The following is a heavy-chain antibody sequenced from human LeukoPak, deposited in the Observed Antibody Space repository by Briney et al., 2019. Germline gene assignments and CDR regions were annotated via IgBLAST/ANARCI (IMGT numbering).Heavy chain of an antibody. Sequence: GGSLRLSCAASGFTFSSYGMHWVRQAPGKGLEWVAFIQYDEYDIFYADSVKGRFTVTRDDATNTLHLHMDSLKVEDTAVYFCARDDYRGAAGGNPAYWFFDLWGRGTPVTVSS. CDR2: IQYDEYDI. J-gene: IGHJ2*01. D-gene: IGHD6-13*01. CDR1: GFTFSSYG. V-gene: IGHV3-30*02. CDR3: ARDDYRGAAGGNPAYWFFDL.